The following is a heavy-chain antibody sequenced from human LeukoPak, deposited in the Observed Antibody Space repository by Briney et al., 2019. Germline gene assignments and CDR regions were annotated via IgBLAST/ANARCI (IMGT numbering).Heavy chain of an antibody. Sequence: GGSLRLSCAASGFTFSSYSMKWVRQAPGKGLEWVSYISSSSSTIYYADSVKGRFTISRDNAKNSLYLQMNSLRAEDTAVYYCASRYDSSGYYYPFDYWGQGTLVTVSS. D-gene: IGHD3-22*01. V-gene: IGHV3-48*01. CDR1: GFTFSSYS. CDR2: ISSSSSTI. J-gene: IGHJ4*02. CDR3: ASRYDSSGYYYPFDY.